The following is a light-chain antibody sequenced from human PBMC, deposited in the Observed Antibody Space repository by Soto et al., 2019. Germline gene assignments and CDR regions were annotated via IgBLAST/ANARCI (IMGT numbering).Light chain of an antibody. J-gene: IGLJ2*01. Sequence: QTVVTQPPSVSGAPGETVTISCSGSSPNIVSNAVNWYQQVPATAPKLLIYSNDQRPSGVPDRFSASKSGTSASLAISGLQSEDEADYSCATWDDSLNGPVFGGGTQLTV. V-gene: IGLV1-44*01. CDR1: SPNIVSNA. CDR2: SND. CDR3: ATWDDSLNGPV.